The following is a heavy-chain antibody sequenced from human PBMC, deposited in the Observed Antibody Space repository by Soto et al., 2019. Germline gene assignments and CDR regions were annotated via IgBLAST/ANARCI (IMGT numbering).Heavy chain of an antibody. CDR2: INPNSGGT. V-gene: IGHV1-2*02. D-gene: IGHD5-18*01. CDR3: ARGTGYSYGSTYYFDY. J-gene: IGHJ4*02. CDR1: GYTFTGYY. Sequence: ASVKVSCKASGYTFTGYYMHWVRQAPGQGLERMGWINPNSGGTNYAQKFQGRVTMIRDTSISTAYMELSRLRSDDTAVYYCARGTGYSYGSTYYFDYWGQGTLVTVSS.